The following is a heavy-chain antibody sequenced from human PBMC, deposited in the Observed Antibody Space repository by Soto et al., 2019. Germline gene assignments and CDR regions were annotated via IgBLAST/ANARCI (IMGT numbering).Heavy chain of an antibody. J-gene: IGHJ4*02. Sequence: PSETLSLTCTVSGGSISSGGYYWSWIRQHPGKGLEWIGYIYYSGSTYYNPSLKSRVTISVDTSKNQFSLKLSSVTAADTAVYYCARSPYSYGDYVDYWGQGTLVTVSS. V-gene: IGHV4-31*03. CDR2: IYYSGST. D-gene: IGHD4-17*01. CDR3: ARSPYSYGDYVDY. CDR1: GGSISSGGYY.